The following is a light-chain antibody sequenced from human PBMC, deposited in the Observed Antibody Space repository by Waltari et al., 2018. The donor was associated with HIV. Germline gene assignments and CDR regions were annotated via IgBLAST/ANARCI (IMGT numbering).Light chain of an antibody. V-gene: IGKV3-20*01. CDR3: QQYGRLPRT. CDR2: GAS. Sequence: EIVLTQSPGTLSLSPGERATLSCRPSQSVSSSYLAWYQQKPGQAPRLLIYGASSRATGIPDRFSGSGSGTDFTLTISRLEPEDFAVYYCQQYGRLPRTFGQGTKVEI. J-gene: IGKJ1*01. CDR1: QSVSSSY.